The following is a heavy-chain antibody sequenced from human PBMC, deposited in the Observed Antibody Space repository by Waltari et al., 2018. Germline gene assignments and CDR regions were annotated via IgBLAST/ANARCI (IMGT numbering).Heavy chain of an antibody. CDR2: ISGSGGST. J-gene: IGHJ4*02. CDR1: GFTFSSYA. Sequence: EVQLLESGGGLVQPGGSLRLSCAASGFTFSSYAMSWVRQAPGKGLEWVSAISGSGGSTYNADAVKGRFTISRDNSKNTLYLQMNSLRAEDTAVYYCAKGGYGDYSFDYWGQGTLVTVSS. CDR3: AKGGYGDYSFDY. V-gene: IGHV3-23*01. D-gene: IGHD4-17*01.